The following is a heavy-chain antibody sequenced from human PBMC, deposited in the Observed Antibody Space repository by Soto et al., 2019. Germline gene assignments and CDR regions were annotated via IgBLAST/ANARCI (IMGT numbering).Heavy chain of an antibody. CDR3: AHVQYYYDRSGRDDAFDI. CDR1: GFSLSTSGVG. J-gene: IGHJ3*02. Sequence: SGPTLVNPTQTLTLTCTFSGFSLSTSGVGVGWIRQPPGQALEWLALIYWNDDKRYSPSLKSRLTITKDTSKNQVVLTMTKMDPGDTATYFCAHVQYYYDRSGRDDAFDIWGQGTMVTV. CDR2: IYWNDDK. V-gene: IGHV2-5*01. D-gene: IGHD3-22*01.